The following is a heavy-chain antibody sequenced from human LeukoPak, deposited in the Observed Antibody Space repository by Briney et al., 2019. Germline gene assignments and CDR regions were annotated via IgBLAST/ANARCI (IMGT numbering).Heavy chain of an antibody. J-gene: IGHJ4*02. D-gene: IGHD6-6*01. Sequence: ASVKVSCKASGYTFTSYYMHWVRQAPGQGFEWMGIINPSGGSTSYAQKFQGRVTMTRDMSTSTVYMELSSLRSEDTAVYYCARDLSLAAHGPNDYFDYWGQGTLVTVSS. CDR1: GYTFTSYY. CDR2: INPSGGST. V-gene: IGHV1-46*01. CDR3: ARDLSLAAHGPNDYFDY.